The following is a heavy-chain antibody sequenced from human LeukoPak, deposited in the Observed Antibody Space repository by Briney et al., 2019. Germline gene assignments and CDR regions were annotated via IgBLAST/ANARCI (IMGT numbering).Heavy chain of an antibody. Sequence: PSETLSLTCTVSGGSIGSTTHFWGWIRLPPGKRLEWIGNIFYSGSADYNPSLKSRVTMSVDTSRNQFSLKLSSVTAADTAVYYCARYSRAARRIDYWGQGTLVTVSS. CDR1: GGSIGSTTHF. J-gene: IGHJ4*02. CDR2: IFYSGSA. D-gene: IGHD6-6*01. CDR3: ARYSRAARRIDY. V-gene: IGHV4-39*07.